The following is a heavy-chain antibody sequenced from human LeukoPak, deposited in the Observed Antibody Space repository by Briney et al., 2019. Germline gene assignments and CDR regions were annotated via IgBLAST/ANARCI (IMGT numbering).Heavy chain of an antibody. D-gene: IGHD1-1*01. Sequence: PGGSLRLSCAASGFAFRIYPMIWARQAPGMGLEWVSSISADSGTTNYAYSAKGRFTVSRDNSKRTLYLQMNSLRAEDTAVYYCATLMYTTGRQGFDSWGQGTRVTVSS. CDR2: ISADSGTT. CDR1: GFAFRIYP. CDR3: ATLMYTTGRQGFDS. V-gene: IGHV3-23*01. J-gene: IGHJ4*02.